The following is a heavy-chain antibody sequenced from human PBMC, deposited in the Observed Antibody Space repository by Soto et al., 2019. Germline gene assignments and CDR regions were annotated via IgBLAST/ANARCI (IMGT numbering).Heavy chain of an antibody. D-gene: IGHD2-15*01. CDR1: GFSFNSYA. CDR3: AAWAEGATEVH. Sequence: EWSPRICCAASGFSFNSYAMCWFRQAPGKGLEWVSAISGSGGSTYYADSVKGRFTISRDNSKAILYLQMNSLRAEDTAVYYCAAWAEGATEVHWGQGTLVTVSS. CDR2: ISGSGGST. J-gene: IGHJ4*02. V-gene: IGHV3-23*01.